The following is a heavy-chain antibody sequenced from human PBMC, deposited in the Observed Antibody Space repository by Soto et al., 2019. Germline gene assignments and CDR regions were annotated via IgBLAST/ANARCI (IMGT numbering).Heavy chain of an antibody. CDR3: ARDGYSSGWGQFDH. CDR2: ISYDGSKK. J-gene: IGHJ4*02. CDR1: GFTFSSYA. V-gene: IGHV3-30-3*01. D-gene: IGHD6-19*01. Sequence: QVQLVESGGGVVQPGRSLRLSCAASGFTFSSYAMHWVRQAPGKGLEWVAVISYDGSKKYYADSVKGRFTISRDNSKNTLYLQMDSLRAEDTAVYYCARDGYSSGWGQFDHWGQGTLVTVSS.